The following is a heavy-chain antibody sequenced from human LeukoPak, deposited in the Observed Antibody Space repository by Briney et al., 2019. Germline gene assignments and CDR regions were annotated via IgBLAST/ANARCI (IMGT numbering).Heavy chain of an antibody. D-gene: IGHD6-19*01. Sequence: AGGSLRLSCATSGFIFSRYWMSWVRQAPGKGLEWVANINQDESERNYVDSVKGRFTISRDNAKNSLDLQMNSLRAEDTAVYYCARYGNGEWLAHYAFDVWGQGTMVTVAS. CDR1: GFIFSRYW. CDR3: ARYGNGEWLAHYAFDV. J-gene: IGHJ3*01. V-gene: IGHV3-7*01. CDR2: INQDESER.